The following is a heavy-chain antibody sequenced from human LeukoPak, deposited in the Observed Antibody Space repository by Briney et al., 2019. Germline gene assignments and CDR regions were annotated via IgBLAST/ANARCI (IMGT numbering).Heavy chain of an antibody. V-gene: IGHV3-21*01. Sequence: PGGSLRLSCAASGFTFSSYSMNWVRQAPGKGLELVSSISSSSSYIYYADSVKGRFTISRDSAKNSLYLQMNSLRAEDTAVYYCARDYYDSSGYLYYFDYWGQGTLVTVSS. D-gene: IGHD3-22*01. CDR2: ISSSSSYI. J-gene: IGHJ4*02. CDR1: GFTFSSYS. CDR3: ARDYYDSSGYLYYFDY.